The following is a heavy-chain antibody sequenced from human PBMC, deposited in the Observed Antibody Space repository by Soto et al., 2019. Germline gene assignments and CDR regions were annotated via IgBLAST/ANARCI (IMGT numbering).Heavy chain of an antibody. CDR1: GVTFNRQD. CDR3: ATSEGRGGYSFDY. CDR2: IIPMFGTP. V-gene: IGHV1-69*13. Sequence: SVKVSCKASGVTFNRQDMRWVRQAPGQGLEWMGGIIPMFGTPHYAEKFQDRVTITADESTGTAYLELSSLTSEDTAVYYCATSEGRGGYSFDYWGPGTLVTVSS. D-gene: IGHD5-12*01. J-gene: IGHJ4*02.